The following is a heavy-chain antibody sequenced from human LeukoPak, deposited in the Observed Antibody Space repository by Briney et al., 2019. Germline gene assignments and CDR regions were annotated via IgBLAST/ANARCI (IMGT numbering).Heavy chain of an antibody. CDR3: ARGGSWYNY. J-gene: IGHJ4*02. D-gene: IGHD6-13*01. V-gene: IGHV3-15*01. CDR1: GFNFRQAW. Sequence: GGSLRLSCAASGFNFRQAWMSWVRQAPGKGLEWVGRLKSYKDGGTTDYATPVRGRFTISRDDSKNTLFLQMNSLKTEDTAVYYCARGGSWYNYWGQGTLVTVSS. CDR2: LKSYKDGGTT.